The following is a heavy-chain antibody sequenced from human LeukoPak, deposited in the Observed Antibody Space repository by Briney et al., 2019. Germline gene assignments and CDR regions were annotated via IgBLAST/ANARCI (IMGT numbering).Heavy chain of an antibody. J-gene: IGHJ4*02. Sequence: GASVKVSCKASGYTFNSHHIHWLRQAPDQGLEWMGIINPNVGSTYYPQQFQGRVTVTRDTSTSTVFMELSSLRSEDTAVYYCARDRERTETTIANVGGLDYWGQGTLVAVSS. CDR3: ARDRERTETTIANVGGLDY. V-gene: IGHV1-46*02. CDR1: GYTFNSHH. D-gene: IGHD5-24*01. CDR2: INPNVGST.